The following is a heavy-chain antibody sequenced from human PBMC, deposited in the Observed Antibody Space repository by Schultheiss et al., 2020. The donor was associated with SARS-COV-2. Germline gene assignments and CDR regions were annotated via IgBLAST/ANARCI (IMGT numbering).Heavy chain of an antibody. CDR2: IYNSGST. Sequence: SETLSLTCTVSGGSVSSGSYYWSWIRQPPGKGLEWIGYIYNSGSTNYNPSLKSRVTISADMSRNQFSLNLISVTAADTAVYYCARTSSWGGYWGQGIMVTVSS. D-gene: IGHD6-13*01. J-gene: IGHJ4*02. V-gene: IGHV4-61*01. CDR3: ARTSSWGGY. CDR1: GGSVSSGSYY.